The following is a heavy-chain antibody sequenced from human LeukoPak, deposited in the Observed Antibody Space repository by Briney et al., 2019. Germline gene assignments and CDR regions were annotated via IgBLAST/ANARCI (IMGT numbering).Heavy chain of an antibody. CDR2: IKQDGSEK. J-gene: IGHJ4*02. CDR1: GFTFSGYW. V-gene: IGHV3-7*01. Sequence: GGSLRLSCAASGFTFSGYWMSWVRQAPGKGLEWVANIKQDGSEKYYVDSVKGRFTISGDNAKNSLYLQMNSLRAEDTAVYYCAREVSSSSLNAGYDYWGQGTLVTVSS. D-gene: IGHD6-6*01. CDR3: AREVSSSSLNAGYDY.